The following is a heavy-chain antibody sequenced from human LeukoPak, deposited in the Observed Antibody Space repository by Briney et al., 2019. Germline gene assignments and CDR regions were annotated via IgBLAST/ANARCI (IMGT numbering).Heavy chain of an antibody. J-gene: IGHJ6*03. Sequence: GGSLRLSRAASGFTFRTYWMHWVRQVPGKGLVWVSRISSDGSSTIYADSVKGRFTISRDNANNTLYLQMNSLRGEDAAVYYCAREWALPGAYYMDVWGKGTTVTVSS. CDR2: ISSDGSST. CDR3: AREWALPGAYYMDV. CDR1: GFTFRTYW. D-gene: IGHD1-26*01. V-gene: IGHV3-74*01.